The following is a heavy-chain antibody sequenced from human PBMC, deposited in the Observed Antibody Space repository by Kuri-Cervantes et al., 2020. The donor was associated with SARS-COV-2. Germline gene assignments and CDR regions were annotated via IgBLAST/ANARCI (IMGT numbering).Heavy chain of an antibody. Sequence: GSLRLTCTVSSGSISSYYWSWIRQPAGKGLEWIGRIYTSGSTNYNPSLKSRVTMSVDTSKNQFSLKLSSVTAADTAVYYCARDPGIAEAGGFDYWGQGTLVTVSS. J-gene: IGHJ4*02. D-gene: IGHD6-19*01. CDR2: IYTSGST. V-gene: IGHV4-4*07. CDR3: ARDPGIAEAGGFDY. CDR1: SGSISSYY.